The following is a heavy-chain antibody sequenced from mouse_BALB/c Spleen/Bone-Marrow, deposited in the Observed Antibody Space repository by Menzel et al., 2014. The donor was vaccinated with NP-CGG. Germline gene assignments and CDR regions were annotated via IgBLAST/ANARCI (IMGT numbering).Heavy chain of an antibody. CDR1: GYTFTSYC. Sequence: VKLMESGPELVKPGASVRISCKASGYTFTSYCIHWVKQRPGQGLEWIGWIYPGNVNTKYNEKFKGKATLTADKSSSTAYMQLSSLSTEDSAVYFCARWGIIEENYSMDYWGQGTSVTVSS. V-gene: IGHV1S56*01. CDR3: ARWGIIEENYSMDY. J-gene: IGHJ4*01. CDR2: IYPGNVNT.